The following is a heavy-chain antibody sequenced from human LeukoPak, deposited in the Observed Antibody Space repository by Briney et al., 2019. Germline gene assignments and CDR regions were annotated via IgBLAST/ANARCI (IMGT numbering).Heavy chain of an antibody. V-gene: IGHV1-69*02. D-gene: IGHD2-21*01. CDR1: GGTFSSYT. J-gene: IGHJ3*02. CDR2: IIPILGIA. Sequence: SVKVSCKASGGTFSSYTISWVRQAPGQGLEWMGRIIPILGIANYAQKFQGRVTITADRSTSTAYMELSSLRSEDTAVYYCARLFVVTYDAFDIWGQGTMVTVSS. CDR3: ARLFVVTYDAFDI.